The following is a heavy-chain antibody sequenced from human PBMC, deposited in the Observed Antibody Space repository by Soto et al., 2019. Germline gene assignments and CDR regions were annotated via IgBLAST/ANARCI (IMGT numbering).Heavy chain of an antibody. Sequence: PGASLKISCKGSGYSFTSYWIGWVRQMPGKGLEWMGIIYPGDSDTRYSPSFQGQITISADKSISTAYLQWSSLKASDTAMYYCALAARPGYYYYYGMDVWGQGTTVTVSS. V-gene: IGHV5-51*01. J-gene: IGHJ6*02. CDR1: GYSFTSYW. CDR3: ALAARPGYYYYYGMDV. D-gene: IGHD6-6*01. CDR2: IYPGDSDT.